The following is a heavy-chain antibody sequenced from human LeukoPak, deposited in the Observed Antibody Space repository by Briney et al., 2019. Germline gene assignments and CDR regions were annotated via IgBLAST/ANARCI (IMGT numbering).Heavy chain of an antibody. CDR3: ARGTLDSGYDGGGTFDY. CDR1: GGSISSSIYY. D-gene: IGHD5-12*01. J-gene: IGHJ4*02. CDR2: INSDGSST. V-gene: IGHV3-74*01. Sequence: PSETLSLTCTVSGGSISSSIYYWGWIRQPPGKGLEWVSRINSDGSSTSYADSVKGRFTISRDNAKNTPYLQMNSLRAEDTAVYYCARGTLDSGYDGGGTFDYWGQGTLVTVSS.